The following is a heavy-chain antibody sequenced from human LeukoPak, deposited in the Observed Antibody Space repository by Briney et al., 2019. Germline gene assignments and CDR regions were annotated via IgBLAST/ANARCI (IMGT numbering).Heavy chain of an antibody. CDR3: ARGDTAMTLLGNYFDY. Sequence: SETLSLTCTVSGGSISSYYCSWNRQPAGKGLEWIGRIYTSGSTNYNPSLKSRVTISVDKSKNQFSLKLSSVTAADTAVYYCARGDTAMTLLGNYFDYWGQGTLVTVSS. D-gene: IGHD5-18*01. CDR2: IYTSGST. V-gene: IGHV4-4*07. J-gene: IGHJ4*02. CDR1: GGSISSYY.